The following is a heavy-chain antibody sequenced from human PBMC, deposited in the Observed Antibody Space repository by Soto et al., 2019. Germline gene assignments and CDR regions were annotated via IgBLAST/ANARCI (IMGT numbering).Heavy chain of an antibody. Sequence: QVQLVESGGGVVQPGRSLRLSCAASGFTFSSYGMHWVRQAPGKGLEWVAVISYDGSNKYYADSVKGRFTISRDNYKNTLYLQMNSLRAEDTAVYYCAKEWEQLVPSDYWGQGTLVTVSS. CDR3: AKEWEQLVPSDY. CDR2: ISYDGSNK. D-gene: IGHD6-6*01. CDR1: GFTFSSYG. V-gene: IGHV3-30*18. J-gene: IGHJ4*02.